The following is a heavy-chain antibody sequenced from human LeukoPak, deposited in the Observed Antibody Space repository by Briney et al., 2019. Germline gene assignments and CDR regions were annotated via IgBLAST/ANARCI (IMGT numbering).Heavy chain of an antibody. Sequence: PGGSLTLSCAASGFTFSSYAMSWVRQAPGKRLECVSAISGSGGSTYYADSVKGRFTISRDNSKNTLYLQMNSLRAGDTAVYYCAKDFSRSSFYFDYWGQGTLVTVSS. CDR2: ISGSGGST. D-gene: IGHD6-6*01. V-gene: IGHV3-23*01. CDR3: AKDFSRSSFYFDY. J-gene: IGHJ4*02. CDR1: GFTFSSYA.